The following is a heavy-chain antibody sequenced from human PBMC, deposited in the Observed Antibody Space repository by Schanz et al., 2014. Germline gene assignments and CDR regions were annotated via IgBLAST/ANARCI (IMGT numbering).Heavy chain of an antibody. CDR1: GYTFNNHG. V-gene: IGHV1-46*02. CDR2: INPSGGST. J-gene: IGHJ4*02. D-gene: IGHD6-13*01. Sequence: QVQLVQSGGEVKKPGASATVSCKASGYTFNNHGISWVRQAPGQGLEWMGIINPSGGSTSYAQKFQGRVTMTRDTSTSTVYMELSSLRSEDTAVYYCARDGEAAADCDYWGQGTLVTVSS. CDR3: ARDGEAAADCDY.